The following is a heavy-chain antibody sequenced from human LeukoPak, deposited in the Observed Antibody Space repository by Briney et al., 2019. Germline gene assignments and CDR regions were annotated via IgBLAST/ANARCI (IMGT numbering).Heavy chain of an antibody. CDR2: IRSKAYGGTT. D-gene: IGHD6-19*01. Sequence: QPGRSLRLSCTASGFTFGDYAMSWVRQAPGKGLEWVGFIRSKAYGGTTEYAASVKGRFTISRDDSKSIAYLQMNSLKTEDTAVYYCTRLSLGGWYPSYWGQGTLVTVSS. V-gene: IGHV3-49*04. J-gene: IGHJ4*02. CDR1: GFTFGDYA. CDR3: TRLSLGGWYPSY.